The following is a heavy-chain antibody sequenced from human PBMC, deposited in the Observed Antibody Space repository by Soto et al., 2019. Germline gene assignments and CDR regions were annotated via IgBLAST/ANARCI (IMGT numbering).Heavy chain of an antibody. J-gene: IGHJ4*02. D-gene: IGHD2-15*01. CDR2: ISYDGSNK. V-gene: IGHV3-30-3*01. Sequence: SLRLSCAASGFTFSSYAMHWVRQAPGKGLEWVAVISYDGSNKYYADSVKGRFTISRDNSKNTLYLQMNSLRAEDTAVYYCARDYRFCSGGSCYRSITMIGFDYWGQGTLVTVSS. CDR3: ARDYRFCSGGSCYRSITMIGFDY. CDR1: GFTFSSYA.